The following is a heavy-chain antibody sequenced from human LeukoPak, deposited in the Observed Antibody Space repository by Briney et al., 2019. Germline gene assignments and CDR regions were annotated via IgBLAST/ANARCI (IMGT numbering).Heavy chain of an antibody. V-gene: IGHV4-34*01. CDR3: ARAGRYCSSTSCYRGYYYYGMDV. Sequence: SETLSLTCAVYGGSFSGYYWSWIRQPPGKGLEWIGEINHSGSTNYNPSLKSRVTISVDTSKSQFSLKLSSVTAADTAVYYCARAGRYCSSTSCYRGYYYYGMDVWGQGTTVTVSS. J-gene: IGHJ6*02. CDR1: GGSFSGYY. D-gene: IGHD2-2*02. CDR2: INHSGST.